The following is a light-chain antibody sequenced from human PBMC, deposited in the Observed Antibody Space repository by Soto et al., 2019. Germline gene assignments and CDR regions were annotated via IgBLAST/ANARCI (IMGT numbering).Light chain of an antibody. CDR3: QQLNSYPLT. J-gene: IGKJ3*01. Sequence: EIVMTQSPATLSASPGERVTLSCRASQSIRSNLAWYQQRPGQTPRLLIFVASTRATGIPARFTGSGSGTEFTLTISSLQSDDFATYYCQQLNSYPLTFGPGTTVDIK. V-gene: IGKV3-15*01. CDR1: QSIRSN. CDR2: VAS.